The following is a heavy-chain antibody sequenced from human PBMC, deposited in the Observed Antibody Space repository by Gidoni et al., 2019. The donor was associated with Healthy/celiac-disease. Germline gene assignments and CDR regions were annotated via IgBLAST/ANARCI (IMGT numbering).Heavy chain of an antibody. Sequence: EVQLVESGGGLVQPGGSLRLSCSASGSTFSSYEMNWVSQAPGKGLEWGSYISSRGSTIYYADAVKGRFTIARDNAKNSLYLQMNSLRAEDTAVYDCARDRGGSYYGRGAFDIWGQGTMVTVSS. CDR2: ISSRGSTI. CDR1: GSTFSSYE. D-gene: IGHD1-26*01. CDR3: ARDRGGSYYGRGAFDI. J-gene: IGHJ3*02. V-gene: IGHV3-48*03.